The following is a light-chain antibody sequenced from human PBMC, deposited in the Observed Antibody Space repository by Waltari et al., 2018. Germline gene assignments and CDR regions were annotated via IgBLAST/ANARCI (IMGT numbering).Light chain of an antibody. CDR3: QQSNIMGT. V-gene: IGKV3-15*01. J-gene: IGKJ3*01. CDR1: QSVSSN. Sequence: EIVMTQSPATLSVSPGERATLSCRASQSVSSNLAWYQQKPGQAPRLLIYGASTRATGIPARFSGSGSGTEFTLTISSLQSEDFAVYYCQQSNIMGTFGPGTTVDIK. CDR2: GAS.